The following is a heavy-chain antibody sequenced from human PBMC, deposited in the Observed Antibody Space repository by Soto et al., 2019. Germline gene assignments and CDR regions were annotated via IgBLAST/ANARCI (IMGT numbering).Heavy chain of an antibody. CDR3: AREWFGEGPYYYYYGMDV. CDR1: GFTFSSYG. D-gene: IGHD3-10*01. CDR2: IWYDGSNK. J-gene: IGHJ6*02. V-gene: IGHV3-33*01. Sequence: QVQLVESGGGVVQPGRSLRLSCAASGFTFSSYGMHWVRQAPGKGLEWVAVIWYDGSNKYYADSVKGRFTISRDNSKNTLYLQMNSLRAEDTAVYYCAREWFGEGPYYYYYGMDVWGQGTTVTVSS.